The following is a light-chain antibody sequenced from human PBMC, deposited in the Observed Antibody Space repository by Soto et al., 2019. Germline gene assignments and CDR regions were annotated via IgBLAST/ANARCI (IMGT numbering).Light chain of an antibody. CDR2: DDS. CDR1: NIGRKN. Sequence: SYELTQPPSVSVAPGQTARITCGGNNIGRKNVHWYQQKPGQAPVLVVYDDSDRPSGIPERFSGSNSGNTATLTISRVEAGDEADYYCQVWDNGSDGGVFGTGTKLTVL. V-gene: IGLV3-21*02. CDR3: QVWDNGSDGGV. J-gene: IGLJ1*01.